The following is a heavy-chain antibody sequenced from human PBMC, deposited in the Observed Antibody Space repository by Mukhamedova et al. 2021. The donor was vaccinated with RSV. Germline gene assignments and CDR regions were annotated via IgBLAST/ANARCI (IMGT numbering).Heavy chain of an antibody. D-gene: IGHD2-2*01. J-gene: IGHJ4*02. CDR3: SRGGGCTSTTCYYPDY. CDR2: IGNTDI. V-gene: IGHV3-21*01. Sequence: GLEWVSSIGNTDIYYADSVKGRFTISRDNAKNSLFLQMDSLGAEDTAVYYCSRGGGCTSTTCYYPDYCGQGTLVTVSS.